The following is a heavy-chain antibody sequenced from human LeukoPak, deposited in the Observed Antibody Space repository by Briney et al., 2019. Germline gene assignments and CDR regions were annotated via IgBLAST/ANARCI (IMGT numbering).Heavy chain of an antibody. Sequence: QTGGSLRLSCAASGFTFSSYSMNWVRQAPGKGLEWVSYISSSSSTIYYADSVKGRLTISRDNAKNSLYLQMNSLRVEDTAVYYCARGGYFSIPHRQDYWGQGTLVTVSS. CDR1: GFTFSSYS. J-gene: IGHJ4*02. V-gene: IGHV3-48*04. CDR3: ARGGYFSIPHRQDY. D-gene: IGHD6-13*01. CDR2: ISSSSSTI.